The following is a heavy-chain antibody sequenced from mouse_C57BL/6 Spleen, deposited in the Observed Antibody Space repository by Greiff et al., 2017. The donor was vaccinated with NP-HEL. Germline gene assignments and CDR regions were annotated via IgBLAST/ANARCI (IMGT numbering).Heavy chain of an antibody. D-gene: IGHD2-2*01. Sequence: QVQLQQSGAELVKPGASVKISCKASGYAFSSYWMNWVKQRPGKGLEWIGQIYPGDGDTNYNGKFKGKATLTADKSSSTAYMQLSSLTSEDSAVYFCARSRAMVTNYAMDYWGQGTSVTVSS. CDR1: GYAFSSYW. CDR3: ARSRAMVTNYAMDY. J-gene: IGHJ4*01. CDR2: IYPGDGDT. V-gene: IGHV1-80*01.